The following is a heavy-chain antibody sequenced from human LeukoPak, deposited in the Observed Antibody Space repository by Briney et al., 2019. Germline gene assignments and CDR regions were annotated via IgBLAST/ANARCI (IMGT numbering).Heavy chain of an antibody. CDR1: KYTFTSYY. Sequence: ASVKVSCKASKYTFTSYYMHWVRQAPGQGLEWMGVINPSGGTTSYAQKFQGRVTVTRDTSTSTVYMELSSLRSDDTAVYYCARGSTPSYYYDSSGHFDYWGQGTLVTVSS. CDR3: ARGSTPSYYYDSSGHFDY. CDR2: INPSGGTT. V-gene: IGHV1-46*01. J-gene: IGHJ4*02. D-gene: IGHD3-22*01.